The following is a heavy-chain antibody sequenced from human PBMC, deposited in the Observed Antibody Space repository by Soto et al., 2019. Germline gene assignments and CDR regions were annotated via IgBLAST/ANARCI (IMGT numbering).Heavy chain of an antibody. Sequence: SETLSLTCTVSGGSISSYYWSWIRQPPGKGLEWIGYIYYSGSTNYNPSLKSRVTISVDTSKNQFSLKLGSVTAADTAVYYCAREGFEVYYFDYWGQGTLVTVSS. J-gene: IGHJ4*02. V-gene: IGHV4-59*01. CDR2: IYYSGST. CDR3: AREGFEVYYFDY. CDR1: GGSISSYY.